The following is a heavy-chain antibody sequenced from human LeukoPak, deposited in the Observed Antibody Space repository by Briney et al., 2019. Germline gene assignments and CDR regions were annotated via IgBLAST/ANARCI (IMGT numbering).Heavy chain of an antibody. J-gene: IGHJ2*01. CDR3: ARAPDIVATIRHFDL. CDR1: GGSISSYY. Sequence: SETLSFTCTVSGGSISSYYWSWIRQPPGKGLEWIGYIYYSGSTNYNPSLKSRVTISVDTSKNQFSLKLSSVTAADTAVYYCARAPDIVATIRHFDLWGRGTLVTVSS. CDR2: IYYSGST. D-gene: IGHD5-12*01. V-gene: IGHV4-59*01.